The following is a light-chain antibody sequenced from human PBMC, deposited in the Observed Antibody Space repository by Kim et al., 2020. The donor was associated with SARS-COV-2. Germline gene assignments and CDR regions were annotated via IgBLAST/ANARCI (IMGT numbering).Light chain of an antibody. CDR2: NDN. CDR1: HSNIASHT. V-gene: IGLV1-44*01. Sequence: QSVLTQPPSASETPGQTVTISCSGSHSNIASHTVSWYQQVPGTAPRLLIHNDNQRPSAVPDRFFGSKSGPSASLAIIGLPYEDEADYYCNSRDSNDNVVFGGGTQLTVL. J-gene: IGLJ2*01. CDR3: NSRDSNDNVV.